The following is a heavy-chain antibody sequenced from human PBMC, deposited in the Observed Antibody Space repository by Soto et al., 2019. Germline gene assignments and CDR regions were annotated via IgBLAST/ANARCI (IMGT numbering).Heavy chain of an antibody. D-gene: IGHD3-22*01. CDR1: GFNFNNYA. CDR3: AKDEIGVAGNSALDM. J-gene: IGHJ3*02. CDR2: ISWTGETI. Sequence: EVELVESGGGLVLPGGSLRLSCEASGFNFNNYAMYWVRQAPGKGLEWVSGISWTGETIVYADFVKGRFTISRDKSKSSLYLEMNSLRPEDTALYYCAKDEIGVAGNSALDMWGQGTMVTVSS. V-gene: IGHV3-9*01.